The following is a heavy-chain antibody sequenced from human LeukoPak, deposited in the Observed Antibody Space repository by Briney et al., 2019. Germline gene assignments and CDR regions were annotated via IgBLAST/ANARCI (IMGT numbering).Heavy chain of an antibody. CDR2: IYYSGST. V-gene: IGHV4-59*12. Sequence: SETLSLTCTVSGGSISSYYWSWIRQPPGKGLEWIGYIYYSGSTNYNPSLKSRVTISVDTSKNQFSLKLSSVTAADTAVYYCARGTSGIAAAGTAWGSYYYYYMDVWGKGTTVTVSS. CDR3: ARGTSGIAAAGTAWGSYYYYYMDV. D-gene: IGHD6-13*01. CDR1: GGSISSYY. J-gene: IGHJ6*03.